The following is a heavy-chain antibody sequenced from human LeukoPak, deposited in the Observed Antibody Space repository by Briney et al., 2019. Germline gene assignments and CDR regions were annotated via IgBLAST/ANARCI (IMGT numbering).Heavy chain of an antibody. CDR2: IYYSGST. CDR1: GGSIGSYY. J-gene: IGHJ6*02. Sequence: SETLSLTCTVSGGSIGSYYWSWIRQPPGKGLEWIGYIYYSGSTNYKPSLKSRVTISVDTSKNQFSLKLSSVTAADTAVYYCARDKGHYSYYGMDVWGQGTTVTVSS. V-gene: IGHV4-59*01. CDR3: ARDKGHYSYYGMDV.